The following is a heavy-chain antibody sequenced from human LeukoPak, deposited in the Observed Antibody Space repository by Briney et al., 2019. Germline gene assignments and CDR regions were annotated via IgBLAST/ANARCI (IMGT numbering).Heavy chain of an antibody. CDR2: ITSSSAYT. D-gene: IGHD5-12*01. CDR3: ATEYSGYGDY. J-gene: IGHJ4*02. Sequence: GESLSLSCAASGFTFSTYTMNWVRQAPGKGLEWISSITSSSAYTYYADALKGRFTVSRDNAKNSLYLQMDSLRADDTAVYYCATEYSGYGDYGGRGTRVTVSS. CDR1: GFTFSTYT. V-gene: IGHV3-21*01.